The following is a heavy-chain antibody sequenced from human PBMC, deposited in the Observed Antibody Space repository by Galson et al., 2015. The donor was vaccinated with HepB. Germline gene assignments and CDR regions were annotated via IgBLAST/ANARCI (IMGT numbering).Heavy chain of an antibody. D-gene: IGHD3-3*01. CDR1: GFTFRNFA. J-gene: IGHJ6*02. V-gene: IGHV3-30*18. CDR3: AKERSSISGVIPVADSGMDV. CDR2: VSHDGNDK. Sequence: SLRLSCAASGFTFRNFAINWVRQTPAKGLEWVAIVSHDGNDKFYPDSVKGRFTISRDNSNNTVFLYMNNLRPEDTAVYYCAKERSSISGVIPVADSGMDVWGQGTTVTVSS.